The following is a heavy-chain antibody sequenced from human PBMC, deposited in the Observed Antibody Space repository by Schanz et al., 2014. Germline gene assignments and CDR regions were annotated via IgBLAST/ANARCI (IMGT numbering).Heavy chain of an antibody. CDR2: INSDGTTT. Sequence: DVQLLASGGGLVQPGESLRLSCAASGSTFSTYWMHWVRQAPGKGLEWVSHINSDGTTTTYADSVKGRFTISRDNAENTLYLQMNSLRVEDTAVYYCAMGGYQLHHWGQGTLVTVSS. CDR1: GSTFSTYW. J-gene: IGHJ4*02. CDR3: AMGGYQLHH. V-gene: IGHV3-74*02. D-gene: IGHD1-7*01.